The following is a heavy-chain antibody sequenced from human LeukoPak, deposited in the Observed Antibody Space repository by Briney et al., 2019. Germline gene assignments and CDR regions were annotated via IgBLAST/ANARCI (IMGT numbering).Heavy chain of an antibody. D-gene: IGHD1-26*01. Sequence: PSETLSLTCAVYGGSFSGYYWSWIRQPPGKGLEWIGEINHSGSTNYNPSLKSRVTISVDTSKNQFSLKLSSVTAADTAVYFCARSLGGDFDYWGQGTLVTVSS. J-gene: IGHJ4*02. CDR1: GGSFSGYY. V-gene: IGHV4-34*01. CDR3: ARSLGGDFDY. CDR2: INHSGST.